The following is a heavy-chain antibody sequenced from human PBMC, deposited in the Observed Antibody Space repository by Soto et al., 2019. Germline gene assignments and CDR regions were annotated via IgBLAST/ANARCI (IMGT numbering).Heavy chain of an antibody. CDR1: GYSFTIYC. Sequence: PGESLKISCNGSGYSFTIYCIGLVRQMPGKGLEWMGIIYPGDSDTRYSPSFQGQVTISADKSISTAYLQWSSLKASDTAMYYCARSALRTGATPFDYWGQGTLVTVSS. CDR3: ARSALRTGATPFDY. J-gene: IGHJ4*02. V-gene: IGHV5-51*01. CDR2: IYPGDSDT. D-gene: IGHD1-26*01.